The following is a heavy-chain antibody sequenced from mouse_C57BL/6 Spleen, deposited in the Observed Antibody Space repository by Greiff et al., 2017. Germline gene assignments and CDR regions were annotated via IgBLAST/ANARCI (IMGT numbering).Heavy chain of an antibody. J-gene: IGHJ4*01. Sequence: QVQLKQPGAELVRPGSSVKLSCKASGYTFTSYWMDWVKQRPGQGLEWIGNIYPSDSETHYNQKFKDKATLTVDKSSSTAYMQLSSLTSEDSAVYYCARSNYDYDRGYAMDYWGQGTSVTVSS. D-gene: IGHD2-4*01. CDR1: GYTFTSYW. CDR3: ARSNYDYDRGYAMDY. CDR2: IYPSDSET. V-gene: IGHV1-61*01.